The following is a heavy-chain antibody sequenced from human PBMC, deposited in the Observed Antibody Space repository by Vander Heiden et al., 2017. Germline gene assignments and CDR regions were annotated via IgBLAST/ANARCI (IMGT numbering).Heavy chain of an antibody. J-gene: IGHJ3*02. Sequence: RNYVFSWVRQAPGKGLEWLSAISGSGGSTYYADSVRGRFTISRDNSRNTLYLQINSLRAEDTAIYYCAKSNLGDYVWGSYAYAFDMWGQGTMVTVSS. CDR3: AKSNLGDYVWGSYAYAFDM. CDR1: RNYV. V-gene: IGHV3-23*01. CDR2: ISGSGGST. D-gene: IGHD3-16*01.